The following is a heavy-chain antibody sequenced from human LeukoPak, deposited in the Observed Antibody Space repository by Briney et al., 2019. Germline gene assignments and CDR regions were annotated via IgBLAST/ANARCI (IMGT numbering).Heavy chain of an antibody. CDR3: ARYSRSWYATDY. D-gene: IGHD6-13*01. J-gene: IGHJ4*02. CDR1: GFIFSSYE. Sequence: PGGSLRPSCAGTGFIFSSYEMNWVRRAPGKGLEWVSYISTSGSTIYYADSVKGRFTMSRDNAKNSLYLQMNSLSAEDTAVYYCARYSRSWYATDYWGQGTLVTVSS. V-gene: IGHV3-48*03. CDR2: ISTSGSTI.